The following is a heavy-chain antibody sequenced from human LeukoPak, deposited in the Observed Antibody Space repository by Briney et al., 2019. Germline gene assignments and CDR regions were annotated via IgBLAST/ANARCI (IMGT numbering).Heavy chain of an antibody. CDR2: ISSSSSTI. Sequence: GGSLRLACAASGFTFSSYSMNWVRQAPGKGLEWLSYISSSSSTIYYADSVKGRFTISRDNAKNSLYLQMNSLRAEDTAVYYCATDGILYLDVWGKGTTVTVSS. J-gene: IGHJ6*03. D-gene: IGHD2-21*01. CDR3: ATDGILYLDV. V-gene: IGHV3-48*04. CDR1: GFTFSSYS.